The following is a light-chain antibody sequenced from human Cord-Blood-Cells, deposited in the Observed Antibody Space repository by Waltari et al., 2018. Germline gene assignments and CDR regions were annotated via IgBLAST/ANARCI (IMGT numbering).Light chain of an antibody. CDR2: DVS. CDR1: SSDVGGYNY. J-gene: IGLJ3*02. Sequence: QSALTQPASVSGSPGQSITISCTGTSSDVGGYNYVSWYQQHPGKAPNLMIYDVSKGPSGVSNRFSGSKSGNTASLTISGLQAEDEADYYCSSYTSSSTWVFGGGTKLTVL. CDR3: SSYTSSSTWV. V-gene: IGLV2-14*01.